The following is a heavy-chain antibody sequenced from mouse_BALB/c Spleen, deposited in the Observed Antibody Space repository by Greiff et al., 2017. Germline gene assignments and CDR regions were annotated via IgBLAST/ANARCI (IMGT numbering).Heavy chain of an antibody. CDR3: ARNDGNYVDYYAMDY. D-gene: IGHD2-1*01. Sequence: VQLVESGPGLVQPSQSLSITCTVSGFSLTSYGVHWVRQSPGKGLEWLGVIWSGGSTDYNAAFISRLSISKDNSKSQVFFKMNSLQADDTAIYYCARNDGNYVDYYAMDYWGQGTSVTVSS. CDR1: GFSLTSYG. V-gene: IGHV2-4-1*01. J-gene: IGHJ4*01. CDR2: IWSGGST.